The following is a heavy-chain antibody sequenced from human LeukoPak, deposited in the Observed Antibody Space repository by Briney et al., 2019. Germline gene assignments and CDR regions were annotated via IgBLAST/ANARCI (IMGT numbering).Heavy chain of an antibody. CDR3: ARYEVGSSWAQAFDI. J-gene: IGHJ3*02. CDR1: NDSIKEHY. V-gene: IGHV4-59*11. D-gene: IGHD6-13*01. Sequence: SATLSLTCTLSNDSIKEHYRNWIRQPPGNGMEWLAFISNSGSTNYNPSLKSRVTISIDTSKRHFSLKLSSVTAADTAVYYCARYEVGSSWAQAFDIWGQGTMVTVSS. CDR2: ISNSGST.